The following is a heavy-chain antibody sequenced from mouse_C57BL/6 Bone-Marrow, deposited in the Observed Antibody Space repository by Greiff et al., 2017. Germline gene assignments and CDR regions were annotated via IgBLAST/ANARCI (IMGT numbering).Heavy chain of an antibody. V-gene: IGHV5-17*01. D-gene: IGHD1-1*01. CDR3: ARDYYGSRYYFDY. CDR2: ISSGSSTI. Sequence: EVQRVESGGGLVKPGGSLKLSCAASGFTFSDYGMHWVRQAPEKGLELVAYISSGSSTIYYADTVKGRFTISRDNAKNTLFLQMTSLRSEDTAMYYCARDYYGSRYYFDYWGQGTTLTVSS. CDR1: GFTFSDYG. J-gene: IGHJ2*01.